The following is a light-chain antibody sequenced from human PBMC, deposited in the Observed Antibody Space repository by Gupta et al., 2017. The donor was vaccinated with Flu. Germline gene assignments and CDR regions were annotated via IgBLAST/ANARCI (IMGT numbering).Light chain of an antibody. J-gene: IGLJ1*01. CDR1: SRDVGTYNL. CDR2: EGN. V-gene: IGLV2-23*01. CDR3: CSYAGRDTFV. Sequence: SCXXTSRDVGTYNLVSWYQQNPAKAPKLIIYEGNKRPSGVSNRFSGSNSGNTASLTISGLQAEDEGDYYCCSYAGRDTFVFGSGTKVTVL.